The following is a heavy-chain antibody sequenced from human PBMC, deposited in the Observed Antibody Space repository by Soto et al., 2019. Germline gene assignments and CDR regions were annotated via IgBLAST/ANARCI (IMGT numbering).Heavy chain of an antibody. CDR1: GFTFSSYG. V-gene: IGHV3-30*18. J-gene: IGHJ6*02. Sequence: GGSLRLSCAASGFTFSSYGMHWVRQAPGKGLEWVAVISYDGSNKYNADSVKGRFTISRDNSKNTLYLQMNNLRAEDTAVYHCAKVLGYCSSNSCSREAYYYYGMDVCGQGPTVTVYS. CDR3: AKVLGYCSSNSCSREAYYYYGMDV. D-gene: IGHD2-2*01. CDR2: ISYDGSNK.